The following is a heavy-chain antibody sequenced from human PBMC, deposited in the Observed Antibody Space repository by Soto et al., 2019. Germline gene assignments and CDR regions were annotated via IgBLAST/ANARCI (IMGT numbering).Heavy chain of an antibody. J-gene: IGHJ4*02. D-gene: IGHD6-19*01. V-gene: IGHV1-24*01. Sequence: APVKVSCKFSGYTLTELSMHWVRQAPGKGLEWMGGFDPEDGETIYAQKFQGRVTMTEDTSTDTAYMELSSLRSEDTAWYYCATVSYSSGWYDPHFDVWGQGTLVPGS. CDR3: ATVSYSSGWYDPHFDV. CDR1: GYTLTELS. CDR2: FDPEDGET.